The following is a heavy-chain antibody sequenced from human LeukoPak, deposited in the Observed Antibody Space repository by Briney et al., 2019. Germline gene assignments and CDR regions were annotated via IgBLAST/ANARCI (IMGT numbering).Heavy chain of an antibody. CDR1: GYTFTGYY. D-gene: IGHD2/OR15-2a*01. CDR3: ARGTGSWAFNAFDI. V-gene: IGHV1-2*02. J-gene: IGHJ3*02. CDR2: INPNSGGT. Sequence: ASVKVSCKASGYTFTGYYMHWVRQSPGQGLEWMGWINPNSGGTNYAQKFQGRVTMTRDTSISTAYMELNRLRSDDTAVYYCARGTGSWAFNAFDIWGQGTMVTVSS.